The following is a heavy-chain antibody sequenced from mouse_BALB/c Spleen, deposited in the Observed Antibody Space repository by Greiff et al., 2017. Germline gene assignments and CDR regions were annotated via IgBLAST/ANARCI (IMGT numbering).Heavy chain of an antibody. CDR1: GFTFSSYT. Sequence: EVMLVGSGGGLVQPGGSLKLSCAASGFTFSSYTMAWVRQTPEKRLEWVAYISNGGGSTYYPDTVKGRFSISRDKAKNTLYLQMSSLKSEDTAMYYCARATAKAMDYWGQGTSVTVSA. D-gene: IGHD1-2*01. V-gene: IGHV5-12-2*01. CDR2: ISNGGGST. J-gene: IGHJ4*01. CDR3: ARATAKAMDY.